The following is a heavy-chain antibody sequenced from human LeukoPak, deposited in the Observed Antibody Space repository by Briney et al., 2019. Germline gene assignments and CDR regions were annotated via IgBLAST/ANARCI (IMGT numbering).Heavy chain of an antibody. V-gene: IGHV1-18*01. D-gene: IGHD2-15*01. CDR2: ISAYNGNT. Sequence: ASVKVSCKASGGTFSSYAISWVRQAPGQGLEWMGWISAYNGNTNYAQELQGRVTMTTDTSTSTAYMELRSLRSDDTAVYYCAREGLGYCSGGSCYSDYFDYWGQGTLVTVSS. CDR1: GGTFSSYA. CDR3: AREGLGYCSGGSCYSDYFDY. J-gene: IGHJ4*02.